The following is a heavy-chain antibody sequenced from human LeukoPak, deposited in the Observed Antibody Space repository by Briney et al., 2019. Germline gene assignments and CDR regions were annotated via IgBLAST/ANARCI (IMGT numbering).Heavy chain of an antibody. D-gene: IGHD2-2*01. CDR2: IGASGTYI. CDR1: GFTFINYG. V-gene: IGHV3-21*01. CDR3: ARVLGIVVVPAVTKGQALDY. J-gene: IGHJ4*02. Sequence: GGSLRLSCAASGFTFINYGMNWVRQVPGKGLEWVSSIGASGTYIYYADSVKGRFTISRDNARNSLYLQMDSLRADDTAVYFCARVLGIVVVPAVTKGQALDYWGQGTPVTVSS.